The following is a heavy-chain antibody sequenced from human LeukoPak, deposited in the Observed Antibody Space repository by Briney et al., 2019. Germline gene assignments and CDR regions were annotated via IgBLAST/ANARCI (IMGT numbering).Heavy chain of an antibody. CDR3: ARAQGDPRPDYYMDV. CDR2: INPNSGGT. J-gene: IGHJ6*03. D-gene: IGHD3-16*01. Sequence: ASVKVSCKASGYTFTGYYMHWVRQAPGQGLEWMGWINPNSGGTNYAQKFQGRVTMTRDTSIRTAYMELSRLRSDDTAVYYCARAQGDPRPDYYMDVWGKGTTVTVSS. V-gene: IGHV1-2*02. CDR1: GYTFTGYY.